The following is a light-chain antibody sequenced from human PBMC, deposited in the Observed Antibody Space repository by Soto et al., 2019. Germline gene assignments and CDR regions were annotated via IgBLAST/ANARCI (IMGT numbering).Light chain of an antibody. CDR3: QQANSFPIT. CDR2: EAS. J-gene: IGKJ5*01. Sequence: DIQMTQSPSSVSASVGDRAPITCRASQGITNRLAWYQQKPGKAPKLLIYEASSLQSGVPSRISGSGSGTDFTLTISSLQPEDFATYYCQQANSFPITFGQGTRLEIK. V-gene: IGKV1-12*01. CDR1: QGITNR.